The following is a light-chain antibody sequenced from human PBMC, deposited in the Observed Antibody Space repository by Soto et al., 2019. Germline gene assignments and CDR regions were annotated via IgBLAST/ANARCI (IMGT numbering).Light chain of an antibody. CDR2: DAY. J-gene: IGKJ5*01. CDR1: QSFRGL. V-gene: IGKV3-11*01. CDR3: QPRHMWPIT. Sequence: EVVLTQSPVTLSLSPGERATLSCRASQSFRGLLAWYQQKPGQAPRLLIYDAYNRATGIPPRFSGSGSGTDFTITISSLEPEDSAVYYCQPRHMWPITFGQGTRLEIK.